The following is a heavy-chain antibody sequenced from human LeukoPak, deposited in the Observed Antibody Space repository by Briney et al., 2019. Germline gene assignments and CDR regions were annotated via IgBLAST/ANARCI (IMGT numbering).Heavy chain of an antibody. J-gene: IGHJ4*02. Sequence: KVSCQASGGTFSSYAISWVRQAPGQGLEWMGRIIPIFGTANYAQKFQGRVTITTDESTSTAYMELSSLRSEDTAVYYCARERERELFFDYWGQGTLVTVSS. D-gene: IGHD1-26*01. CDR3: ARERERELFFDY. V-gene: IGHV1-69*05. CDR2: IIPIFGTA. CDR1: GGTFSSYA.